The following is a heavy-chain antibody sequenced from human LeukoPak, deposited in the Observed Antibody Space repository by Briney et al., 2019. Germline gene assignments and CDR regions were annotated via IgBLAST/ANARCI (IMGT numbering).Heavy chain of an antibody. D-gene: IGHD2-15*01. CDR1: GFTVSNNY. CDR3: ANAYCSAGNCYNAFDI. CDR2: IYSGGST. Sequence: PGGSLRLSCAASGFTVSNNYMSWVRQAPGKGLEWVSVIYSGGSTYYADSVKGRFTISRDNSKNTVYLQLNNLRAEDTAVYYCANAYCSAGNCYNAFDIWGQGTMVTVSS. V-gene: IGHV3-53*01. J-gene: IGHJ3*02.